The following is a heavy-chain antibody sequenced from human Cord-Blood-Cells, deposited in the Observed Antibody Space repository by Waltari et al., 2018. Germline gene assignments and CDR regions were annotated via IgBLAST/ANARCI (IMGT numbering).Heavy chain of an antibody. V-gene: IGHV3-15*01. CDR2: IKSKTDGGTT. Sequence: EVQLVESGGGLVKPGGSLRLSCAASGFTFSNAWMSWVRQAPGKGLEWVGRIKSKTDGGTTDYAAPVKGRFTISRDDSKNTLYLQMNSLKTEDTAVYYCTTGTHSSGWYYYYYMDVWGKGTTVTVSS. CDR3: TTGTHSSGWYYYYYMDV. D-gene: IGHD6-19*01. CDR1: GFTFSNAW. J-gene: IGHJ6*03.